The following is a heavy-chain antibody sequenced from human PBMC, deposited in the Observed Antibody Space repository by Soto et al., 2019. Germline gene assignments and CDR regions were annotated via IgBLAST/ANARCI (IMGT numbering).Heavy chain of an antibody. J-gene: IGHJ4*02. Sequence: SETLSLTCTGSGGSISGGGSYWSWIRQRPGKGLEWIGYMYYSGSFYYNPSLKGRVMISSDTSKNQFSLSVSSVTAADTAVYYFARLFPPHSDFVYRGLGTLGTVFS. CDR3: ARLFPPHSDFVY. CDR1: GGSISGGGSY. V-gene: IGHV4-31*03. CDR2: MYYSGSF. D-gene: IGHD5-18*01.